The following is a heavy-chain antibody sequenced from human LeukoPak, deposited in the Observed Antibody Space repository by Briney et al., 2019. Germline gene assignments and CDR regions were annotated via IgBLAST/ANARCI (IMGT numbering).Heavy chain of an antibody. Sequence: PGGSLRLSCAASGFSVSSNYMNWVRQAPGKGLEWVSIIYSDGTTKYADSAKGRFTISRDNSKSMVYLQMDRLRAEDTAVYYCARCKGGWSDHFYGMDVWGQGTTVTVSS. V-gene: IGHV3-53*01. D-gene: IGHD6-19*01. J-gene: IGHJ6*02. CDR3: ARCKGGWSDHFYGMDV. CDR1: GFSVSSNY. CDR2: IYSDGTT.